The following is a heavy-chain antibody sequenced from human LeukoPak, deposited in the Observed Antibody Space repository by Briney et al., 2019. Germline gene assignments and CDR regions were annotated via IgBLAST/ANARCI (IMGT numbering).Heavy chain of an antibody. J-gene: IGHJ3*02. CDR1: GGSISSYY. V-gene: IGHV4-59*13. CDR2: SYYRGST. D-gene: IGHD1-26*01. Sequence: SETLSLTCTVSGGSISSYYWSWIRQPPRKGLEWIGYSYYRGSTNYNPSLKSRVALSGDSSKNQLSRNLRCLTAADTAVYYCARDRKFSGSYPDAFDIWGQGRMVTVSS. CDR3: ARDRKFSGSYPDAFDI.